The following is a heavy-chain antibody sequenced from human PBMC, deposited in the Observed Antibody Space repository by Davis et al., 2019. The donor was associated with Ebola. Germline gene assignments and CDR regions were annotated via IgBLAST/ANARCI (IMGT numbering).Heavy chain of an antibody. V-gene: IGHV3-33*01. CDR2: IWSDGSTK. D-gene: IGHD6-13*01. CDR3: ARESPIEAADTGTFDY. J-gene: IGHJ4*02. CDR1: GFTFSGSG. Sequence: GEFLKISCAASGFTFSGSGMHWVRQAPGKGLEWVAVIWSDGSTKYYADSVKGRFTISRDNSRNTLYLQMNSLRADDTAVYYCARESPIEAADTGTFDYWGQGTLVTVSS.